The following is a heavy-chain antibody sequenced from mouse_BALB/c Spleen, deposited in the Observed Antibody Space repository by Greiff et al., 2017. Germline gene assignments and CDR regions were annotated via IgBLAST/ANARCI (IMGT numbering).Heavy chain of an antibody. D-gene: IGHD1-1*01. CDR2: INSNGGST. Sequence: EVKLMESGGGLVQPGGSLKLSCAASGFTFSSYGMSWVRQTPDKRLELVATINSNGGSTYYPDSVKGRFTISRDNAKNTLYLQMSSLKSEDTAMYYCARDLYGSSYFDYWGQGTTLTVSS. CDR1: GFTFSSYG. V-gene: IGHV5-6-3*01. CDR3: ARDLYGSSYFDY. J-gene: IGHJ2*01.